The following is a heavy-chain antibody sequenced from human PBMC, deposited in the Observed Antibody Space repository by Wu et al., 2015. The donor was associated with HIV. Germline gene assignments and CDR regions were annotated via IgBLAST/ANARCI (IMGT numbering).Heavy chain of an antibody. CDR2: IIPIFGTA. CDR1: GYTFTSYG. CDR3: ARRSYCGGDCGGMDV. D-gene: IGHD2-21*02. Sequence: QVQLVQSGAEVKKPGASVKVSCKASGYTFTSYGISWVRQAPGQGLEWMGGIIPIFGTANYAQKFQGRVTITTDESTSTAYMELSSLRSEDTAVYYCARRSYCGGDCGGMDVVGPRDHGSPVSS. V-gene: IGHV1-69*05. J-gene: IGHJ6*02.